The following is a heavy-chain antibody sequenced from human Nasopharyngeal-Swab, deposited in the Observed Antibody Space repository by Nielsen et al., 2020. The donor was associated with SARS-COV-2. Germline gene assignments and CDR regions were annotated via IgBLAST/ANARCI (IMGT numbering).Heavy chain of an antibody. CDR3: ARAERITEDPSITIFGVVITPGAFDI. V-gene: IGHV4-4*02. J-gene: IGHJ3*02. Sequence: VRQAPGKGLEWIGEIYHSGSTNYNPSLKSRVTISVDKSKNQFSLKLSSVTAEDTAVYYCARAERITEDPSITIFGVVITPGAFDIWGQGTMVTVSS. D-gene: IGHD3-3*01. CDR2: IYHSGST.